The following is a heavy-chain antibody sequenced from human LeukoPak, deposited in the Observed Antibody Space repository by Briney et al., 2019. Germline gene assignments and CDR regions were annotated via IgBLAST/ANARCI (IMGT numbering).Heavy chain of an antibody. V-gene: IGHV3-23*01. J-gene: IGHJ4*02. CDR2: ISGSGGST. D-gene: IGHD3-3*01. CDR3: AKVQGYDFWSGYDLYYFDY. CDR1: GFTFSSYW. Sequence: GGSLRLSCAASGFTFSSYWMSWVRQAPGKGLEWVSAISGSGGSTYYADSVKGRFTISRDNSKNTLYLQMNSLRAEDTAVYYCAKVQGYDFWSGYDLYYFDYWGQGTLVTVSS.